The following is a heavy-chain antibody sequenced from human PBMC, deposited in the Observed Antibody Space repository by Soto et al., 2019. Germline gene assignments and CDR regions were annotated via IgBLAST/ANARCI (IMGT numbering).Heavy chain of an antibody. J-gene: IGHJ4*02. CDR2: INSDGSST. Sequence: GGSLRLSCAASGFTFSSYWMHWVRQAPGKGLVWVSRINSDGSSTSYADSVKGRFTISRDNAKNTLYLQMNSLRAEDTAVYYCARGHYYDSTDYWGQGTLVTVSS. CDR1: GFTFSSYW. CDR3: ARGHYYDSTDY. V-gene: IGHV3-74*01. D-gene: IGHD3-22*01.